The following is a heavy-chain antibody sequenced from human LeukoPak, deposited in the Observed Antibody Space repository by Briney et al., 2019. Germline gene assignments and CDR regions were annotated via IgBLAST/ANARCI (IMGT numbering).Heavy chain of an antibody. D-gene: IGHD3-3*01. CDR2: IRQDGSEK. J-gene: IGHJ1*01. Sequence: GGSLRLSCAASGFTFSSYSMTWGRQAPGKGLQWVANIRQDGSEKNYVDSVKGRFTISRDNAKNSLYLQMNSLRVEDTAVYFCMRQNRAYFFGHWGQGTLVTVSS. V-gene: IGHV3-7*01. CDR1: GFTFSSYS. CDR3: MRQNRAYFFGH.